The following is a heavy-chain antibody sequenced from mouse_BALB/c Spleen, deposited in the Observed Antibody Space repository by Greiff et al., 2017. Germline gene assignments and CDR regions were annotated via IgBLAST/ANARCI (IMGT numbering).Heavy chain of an antibody. D-gene: IGHD1-1*01. CDR2: ILPGSGST. Sequence: VQLQQSGAELMKPGASVKISCKATGYTFSSYWIEWVKQRPGHGLEWIGEILPGSGSTNYNEKFKGKATFTADTSSNTAYMQLSSLTSEDSAVYYCARQGFYYGSSFYAMDYWGQGTSVTVSS. CDR1: GYTFSSYW. CDR3: ARQGFYYGSSFYAMDY. J-gene: IGHJ4*01. V-gene: IGHV1-9*01.